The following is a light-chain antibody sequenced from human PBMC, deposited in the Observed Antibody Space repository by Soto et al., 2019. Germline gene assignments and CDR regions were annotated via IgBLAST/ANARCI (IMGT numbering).Light chain of an antibody. J-gene: IGLJ3*02. CDR2: TDY. Sequence: QSVLTQPPSASGTPGQRVIISCSGSNSNIGTYTVNWYQQLPGTAPKLLIYTDYQRPSGVPDRFSGSRSGTSASLAISGLQSEDEADYYCASWDDSQSGGVFGGGTKLTVL. CDR3: ASWDDSQSGGV. CDR1: NSNIGTYT. V-gene: IGLV1-44*01.